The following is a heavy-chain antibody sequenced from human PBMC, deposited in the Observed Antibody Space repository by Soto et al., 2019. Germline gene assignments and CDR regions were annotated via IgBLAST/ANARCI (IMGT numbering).Heavy chain of an antibody. CDR3: ARDFSGSQLTRFDY. J-gene: IGHJ4*02. CDR2: IKSDGSEK. D-gene: IGHD5-12*01. V-gene: IGHV3-7*01. CDR1: GFTFSNYW. Sequence: PGGSLRLSCAASGFTFSNYWMSWVRQAPGKGLEWVANIKSDGSEKYYGDSAKGRFTISRDSAIDSLYLQMNSLRAEDTAVYYCARDFSGSQLTRFDYWGQGTLVTVSS.